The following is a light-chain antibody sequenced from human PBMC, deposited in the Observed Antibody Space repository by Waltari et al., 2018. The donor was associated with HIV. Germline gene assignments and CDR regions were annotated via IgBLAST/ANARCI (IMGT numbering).Light chain of an antibody. CDR2: DIN. CDR1: NIASQS. Sequence: SSVLTQPPSVSVVPGRTATIICAGTNIASQSVHWYQQRQGQAPLVVMYDINNRPSAIPERFSGFSSGNTAALAISRVEAGDEADYYCQVWDDSDHWVFGGGTKLTVL. CDR3: QVWDDSDHWV. J-gene: IGLJ2*01. V-gene: IGLV3-21*02.